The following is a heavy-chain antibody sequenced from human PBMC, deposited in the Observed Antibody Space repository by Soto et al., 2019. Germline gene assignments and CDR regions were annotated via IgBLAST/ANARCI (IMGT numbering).Heavy chain of an antibody. CDR1: GFTFSSYA. V-gene: IGHV3-30-3*01. D-gene: IGHD5-12*01. CDR2: ISYDGSNK. J-gene: IGHJ6*02. CDR3: ARDHVVGYDWYYYGMDV. Sequence: VQLVESGGGLVQAGGSLRLFCAASGFTFSSYAMHWVRQAPGKGLEWVAVISYDGSNKYYADSVKGRFTISRDNSKNTLYLQMNSLRAEDTAVYYCARDHVVGYDWYYYGMDVWGQGTTVTVSS.